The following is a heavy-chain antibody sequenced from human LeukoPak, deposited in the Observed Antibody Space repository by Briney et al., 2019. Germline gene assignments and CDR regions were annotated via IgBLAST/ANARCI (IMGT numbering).Heavy chain of an antibody. CDR1: GFTFSSYS. CDR3: ARLETYYYDSSGPHFDY. J-gene: IGHJ4*02. D-gene: IGHD3-22*01. CDR2: ITASGTAM. Sequence: GGSLRLSCAASGFTFSSYSMNWVRQAPGKGLEWVSHITASGTAMFYADSVKGRFTISRDNSKNTLYLQMNSLRAEDTAVYYCARLETYYYDSSGPHFDYWGQGTLVTVSS. V-gene: IGHV3-48*01.